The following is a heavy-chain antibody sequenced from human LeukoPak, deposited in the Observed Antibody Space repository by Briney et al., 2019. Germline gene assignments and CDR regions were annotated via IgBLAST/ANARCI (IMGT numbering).Heavy chain of an antibody. CDR3: ARVPFDQGGLFAFDI. CDR1: GGSISSYY. Sequence: SETLSLTCTVSGGSISSYYWSWIRQPPGKGLEWIGYIYYSGSTNYNPSLKSRVTISIDTSKNQFSLKLSSVTAADTAVYYCARVPFDQGGLFAFDIWGQGTMVTVSS. D-gene: IGHD1-26*01. V-gene: IGHV4-59*01. J-gene: IGHJ3*02. CDR2: IYYSGST.